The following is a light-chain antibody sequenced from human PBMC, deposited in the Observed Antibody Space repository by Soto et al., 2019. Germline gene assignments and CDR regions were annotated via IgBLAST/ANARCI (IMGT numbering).Light chain of an antibody. CDR3: QHYKTWPLA. Sequence: ESVLTQSPATLSVSPVERVTLSCRASQGVGSTLAWYRQQTGQAPRILIYDAYIRATGVPARFRGSGSGTEFTLPLSRLQSEDFEVYYCQHYKTWPLAFGGGTKVDIK. CDR1: QGVGST. CDR2: DAY. V-gene: IGKV3-15*01. J-gene: IGKJ4*01.